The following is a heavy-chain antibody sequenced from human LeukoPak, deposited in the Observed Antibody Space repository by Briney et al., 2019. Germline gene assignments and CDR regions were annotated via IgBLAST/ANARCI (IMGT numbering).Heavy chain of an antibody. V-gene: IGHV3-74*01. D-gene: IGHD3-16*02. J-gene: IGHJ4*02. CDR3: AREGDYVWGSYRYRLYNFDY. CDR2: INSDGSST. Sequence: GGSLRLSCAASGFTFSSYWMHWVRQAPGKGLVWVSRINSDGSSTSYADSVKGRFTISRDNAKNTLYLQMNSLRAEDTAVYYCAREGDYVWGSYRYRLYNFDYRGQGTLVTVSS. CDR1: GFTFSSYW.